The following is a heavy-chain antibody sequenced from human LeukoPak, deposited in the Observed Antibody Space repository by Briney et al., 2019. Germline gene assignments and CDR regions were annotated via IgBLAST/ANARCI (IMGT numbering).Heavy chain of an antibody. V-gene: IGHV1-2*02. J-gene: IGHJ4*02. D-gene: IGHD6-25*01. CDR3: VVSIQAAAIPAFDS. CDR2: INPKNGGT. Sequence: ASVKVSCKASGYNFAHNIHWVRQAPGQGHEFMGWINPKNGGTKYAQNFQGRVTMTRDTSISTVYMELSSLGSDDTAVYYCVVSIQAAAIPAFDSWGQGTLVTVSS. CDR1: GYNFAHN.